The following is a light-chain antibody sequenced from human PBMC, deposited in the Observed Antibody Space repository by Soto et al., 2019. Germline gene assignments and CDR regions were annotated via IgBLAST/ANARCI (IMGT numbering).Light chain of an antibody. V-gene: IGKV3-20*01. Sequence: EIVLTQSPGTLSLSPGERATLSCRASQSVRNNYLAWYQQKPGQAPRLLIYGASNRATGIPDRFSGSGSGTDFTLTISRLEPEAFAVYYCQQYGSSGTFGQGSKVEIK. CDR1: QSVRNNY. CDR2: GAS. CDR3: QQYGSSGT. J-gene: IGKJ1*01.